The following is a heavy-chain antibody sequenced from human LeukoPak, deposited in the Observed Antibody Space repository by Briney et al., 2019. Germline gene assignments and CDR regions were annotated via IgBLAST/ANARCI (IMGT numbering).Heavy chain of an antibody. D-gene: IGHD3-3*01. Sequence: GGSLRLSCAASAEFTFSTYCMNWVRQAPGKGLEWVSSISSSSNYIFYADSVKGRFAISRDNAKNSLYLQVNSLRAEDTAVYYCARGYDFWSASGGQNYYYMDVWGKGTTVTVSS. V-gene: IGHV3-21*01. CDR3: ARGYDFWSASGGQNYYYMDV. CDR1: AEFTFSTYC. CDR2: ISSSSNYI. J-gene: IGHJ6*03.